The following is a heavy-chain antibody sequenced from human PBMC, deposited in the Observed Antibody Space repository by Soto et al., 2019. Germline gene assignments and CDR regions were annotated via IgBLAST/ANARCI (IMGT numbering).Heavy chain of an antibody. CDR3: ARGGGYSGYDLDY. D-gene: IGHD5-12*01. CDR2: IWYDGSNK. J-gene: IGHJ4*02. CDR1: GFTFSSYD. V-gene: IGHV3-33*01. Sequence: QVQLVESGGGVVQPGRSLRLSCAASGFTFSSYDMHWVRQAPGKGLEWVAVIWYDGSNKYYADSVKGRFTISRDNSKNTLYLQMNSLSAEDTAVYYCARGGGYSGYDLDYWGQGTLVTVSS.